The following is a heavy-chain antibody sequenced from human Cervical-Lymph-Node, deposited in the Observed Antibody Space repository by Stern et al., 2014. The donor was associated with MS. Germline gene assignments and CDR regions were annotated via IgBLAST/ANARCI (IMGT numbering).Heavy chain of an antibody. CDR1: GFSFTSYW. Sequence: EVHLVASGAEVKKPGESLKISCKASGFSFTSYWIGWVRQMPGKGLEWMGIIYPGASETRYSPSFQGQVTISAAKSISTAYLQWSSLEASDTAIYYCARHLLPRYDSSGYYFDFWGQGTLVTVSS. CDR2: IYPGASET. J-gene: IGHJ4*02. D-gene: IGHD3-22*01. CDR3: ARHLLPRYDSSGYYFDF. V-gene: IGHV5-51*01.